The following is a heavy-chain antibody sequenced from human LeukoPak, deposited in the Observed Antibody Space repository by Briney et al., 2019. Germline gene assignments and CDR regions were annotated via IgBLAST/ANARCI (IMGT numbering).Heavy chain of an antibody. J-gene: IGHJ4*02. CDR3: ARERTYYYDSSGHVDY. V-gene: IGHV3-21*01. Sequence: GGSLRLSCAASGFTFSSYSMNWVRQALGKGLEWVSSISSSSSYIYYADSVKGRFTISRDNAKNSLYLQMNSLRAEDTAVYYCARERTYYYDSSGHVDYWGQGTLVTVSS. CDR1: GFTFSSYS. D-gene: IGHD3-22*01. CDR2: ISSSSSYI.